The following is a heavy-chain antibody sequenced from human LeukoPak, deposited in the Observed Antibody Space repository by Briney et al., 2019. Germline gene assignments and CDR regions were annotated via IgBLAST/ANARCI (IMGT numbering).Heavy chain of an antibody. CDR1: GSTFSSYD. D-gene: IGHD1-26*01. J-gene: IGHJ4*02. CDR2: IGTAGDT. Sequence: PGGSLRLSCAASGSTFSSYDMHWVRQPTGKGLEWVSGIGTAGDTYYLGSVKGRFTTSRENAKNSLYLQMNSLRAEDTAVYYCARSQGIVGAMTDWGQGTLVTVSS. CDR3: ARSQGIVGAMTD. V-gene: IGHV3-13*01.